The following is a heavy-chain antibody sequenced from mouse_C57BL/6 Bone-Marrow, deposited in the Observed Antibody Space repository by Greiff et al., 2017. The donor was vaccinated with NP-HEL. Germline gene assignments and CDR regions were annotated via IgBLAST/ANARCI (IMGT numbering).Heavy chain of an antibody. CDR1: GFTFSSYG. J-gene: IGHJ4*01. CDR3: ARQGEYYAMDY. Sequence: EVKLMESGGDLVKPGGSLKLSCAASGFTFSSYGMSWVRQTPDKRLEWVATISSGGSYTYYPDSVKGRFTLSRDNAKNTLYLQMSSLKSEDTAMYYCARQGEYYAMDYWGQGTSVTVSS. V-gene: IGHV5-6*01. CDR2: ISSGGSYT.